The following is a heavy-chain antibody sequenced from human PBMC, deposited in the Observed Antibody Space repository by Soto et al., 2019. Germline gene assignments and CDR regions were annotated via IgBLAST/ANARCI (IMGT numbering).Heavy chain of an antibody. J-gene: IGHJ4*02. D-gene: IGHD2-21*01. CDR1: GGSISSGGYY. V-gene: IGHV4-31*03. CDR2: IYYSGST. Sequence: SLGLACPVSGGSISSGGYYWSWIRQHPGKGLEWIGYIYYSGSTYYNPSLKSRVTISVDTSKNQFPLKLSSVTAADRAVYYCGRAFHQVMYYFDYWGQGTLVTVYS. CDR3: GRAFHQVMYYFDY.